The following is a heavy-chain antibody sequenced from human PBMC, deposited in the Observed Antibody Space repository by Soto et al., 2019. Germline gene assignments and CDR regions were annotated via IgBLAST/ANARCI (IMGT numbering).Heavy chain of an antibody. V-gene: IGHV3-30*18. J-gene: IGHJ4*02. D-gene: IGHD2-2*01. Sequence: GGSLRLSCAASGFTFISYGMHWVRQAPGKGLEWVAVISYDGSNKYYADSVKGRFTISRDNSKNTLYLQMNSLRAEDTAVYYCAKGSPHCSSTSCYLGLIDYWGQGTLVTVSS. CDR3: AKGSPHCSSTSCYLGLIDY. CDR2: ISYDGSNK. CDR1: GFTFISYG.